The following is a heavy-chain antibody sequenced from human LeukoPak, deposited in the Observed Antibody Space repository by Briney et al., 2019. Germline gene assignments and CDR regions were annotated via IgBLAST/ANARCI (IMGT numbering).Heavy chain of an antibody. CDR1: GFTFSSYS. Sequence: KTGGSLRLSCAASGFTFSSYSMNWVRQAPGKGPEWVSSISSSSSYIYYADSVKGRFTISRDNAKNSLYLQMNSLRAEDTAVYYCARAISPHDAFDIWGQGTMVTVSS. V-gene: IGHV3-21*04. CDR2: ISSSSSYI. J-gene: IGHJ3*02. CDR3: ARAISPHDAFDI.